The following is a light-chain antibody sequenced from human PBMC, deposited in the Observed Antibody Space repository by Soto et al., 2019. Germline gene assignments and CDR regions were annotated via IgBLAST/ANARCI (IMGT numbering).Light chain of an antibody. Sequence: DIQMTQSPSSLSASVGDRVTITCRASQSISSYLNWYQQKPGKAPKLLIYAASSLQSGVPSRFSGSGSGTDFTLTISSLQPEDFATYYCQHTYSTPCTFGQRTNVDI. V-gene: IGKV1-39*01. CDR1: QSISSY. J-gene: IGKJ1*01. CDR2: AAS. CDR3: QHTYSTPCT.